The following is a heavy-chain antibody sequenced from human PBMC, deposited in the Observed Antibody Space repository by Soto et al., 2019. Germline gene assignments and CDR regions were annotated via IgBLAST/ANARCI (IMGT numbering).Heavy chain of an antibody. CDR2: IYHSGST. V-gene: IGHV4-59*08. J-gene: IGHJ4*02. CDR1: GGSISNSY. D-gene: IGHD6-13*01. CDR3: ARGSSSWWFDY. Sequence: QVQLQESGPGLVKPSETLSLTCTVSGGSISNSYWSWIRQPPGKGLEWIGNIYHSGSTDYNPSLKSRVTISVDTSKNQSPLKLSSVTATDTAVYYCARGSSSWWFDYWGQGTLVTVSS.